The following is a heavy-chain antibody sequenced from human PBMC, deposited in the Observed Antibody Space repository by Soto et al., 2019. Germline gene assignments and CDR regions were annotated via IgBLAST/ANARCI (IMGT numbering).Heavy chain of an antibody. CDR1: GGSINNDY. V-gene: IGHV4-59*01. J-gene: IGHJ4*02. CDR2: IHSSGTT. D-gene: IGHD1-20*01. Sequence: SETLSLTCTVSGGSINNDYWSWIRQPPGQGLEWLGYIHSSGTTRYNPSLNSRVTIMVDTSKNQFSLNLTSVTAADTAFYYCARGGPSSRYFDYWGRGTLVTVSS. CDR3: ARGGPSSRYFDY.